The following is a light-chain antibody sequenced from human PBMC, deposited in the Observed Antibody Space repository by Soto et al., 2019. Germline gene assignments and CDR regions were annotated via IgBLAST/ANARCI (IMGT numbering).Light chain of an antibody. V-gene: IGLV2-8*01. CDR3: SSYAGSNKGV. Sequence: QSVLTQPPSASGSPGQSVTLSCTGTSSDVGGFNYVSWYQHHPGKAPKLMIYEVSKRPSGVPDRFSGSKSGNTASLTVSGLQAEDEADYYCSSYAGSNKGVFGGGTKLAVL. CDR1: SSDVGGFNY. J-gene: IGLJ2*01. CDR2: EVS.